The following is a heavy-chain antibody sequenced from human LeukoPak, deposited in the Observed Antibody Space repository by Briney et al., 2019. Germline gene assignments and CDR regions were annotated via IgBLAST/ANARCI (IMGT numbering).Heavy chain of an antibody. V-gene: IGHV3-48*01. J-gene: IGHJ3*02. Sequence: PGGSLRLSCAASGFTFSSYSMNWVRQAPGKGLEWVSYISSSSSTIYYADSVKGRFTISRDNAKNSLYLQMNSLRAEDTAVYYCLIAARPGYAFDIWGQGTMVTVSS. D-gene: IGHD6-6*01. CDR2: ISSSSSTI. CDR3: LIAARPGYAFDI. CDR1: GFTFSSYS.